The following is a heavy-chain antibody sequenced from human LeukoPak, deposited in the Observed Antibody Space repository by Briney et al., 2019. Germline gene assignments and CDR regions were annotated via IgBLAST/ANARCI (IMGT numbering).Heavy chain of an antibody. Sequence: GGSLRLSCAASRFTFDDYAMHWVRQAPGKGLEWVSGISWNSGSIGYADSVRGRFTISRDNAKNTLYLQMNSLRAEDTAVYYCARDLGITNWFDPWGQGTLVTVSS. CDR3: ARDLGITNWFDP. J-gene: IGHJ5*02. V-gene: IGHV3-9*01. CDR1: RFTFDDYA. D-gene: IGHD3-10*01. CDR2: ISWNSGSI.